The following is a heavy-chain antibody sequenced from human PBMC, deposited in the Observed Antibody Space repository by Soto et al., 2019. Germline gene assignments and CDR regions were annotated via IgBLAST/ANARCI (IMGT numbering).Heavy chain of an antibody. D-gene: IGHD5-18*01. CDR2: IYYSGST. J-gene: IGHJ4*02. Sequence: NPSETLSLTCTVSGGSISSGDYYWSWIRQPPGKGLEWIGYIYYSGSTYYNPSLKSRVTISVDTSKNQFSLKLGSVTAADTAVYYCARVGGRYSYGAPYYFDYWGQGTLVTVSS. CDR1: GGSISSGDYY. CDR3: ARVGGRYSYGAPYYFDY. V-gene: IGHV4-30-4*01.